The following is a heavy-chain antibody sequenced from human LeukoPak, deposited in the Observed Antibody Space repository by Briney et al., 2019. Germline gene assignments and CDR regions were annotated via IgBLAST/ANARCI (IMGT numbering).Heavy chain of an antibody. CDR3: ARDHRNCYDSSGYYYFGSYFDY. D-gene: IGHD3-22*01. J-gene: IGHJ4*02. CDR2: ISSSGSTI. V-gene: IGHV3-11*01. Sequence: GGSLRLSCAASGFTFSDYYMSWIRQAPGKGLEWVSYISSSGSTIYYADSVKGRFTISRDNAKNSLYLQMNSLRAEDTAVYYCARDHRNCYDSSGYYYFGSYFDYWGQGTLVTVSS. CDR1: GFTFSDYY.